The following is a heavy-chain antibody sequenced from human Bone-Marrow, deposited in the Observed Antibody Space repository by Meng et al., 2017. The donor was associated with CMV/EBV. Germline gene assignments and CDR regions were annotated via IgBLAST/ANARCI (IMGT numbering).Heavy chain of an antibody. CDR3: AKILQAHIIAYYYGMDV. V-gene: IGHV1-18*01. J-gene: IGHJ6*02. Sequence: ASVKVSCKASGYTFTSYGISWVRQAPGQGLEWMGWISAYNGNTNYAQKLQGRVTMTTDTSTSTAYMELSSLRADDTAIYYCAKILQAHIIAYYYGMDVWGQGTPVTVSS. CDR2: ISAYNGNT. CDR1: GYTFTSYG. D-gene: IGHD4-11*01.